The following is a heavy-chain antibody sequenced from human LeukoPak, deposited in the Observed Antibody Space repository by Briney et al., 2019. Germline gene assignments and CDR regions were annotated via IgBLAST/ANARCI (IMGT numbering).Heavy chain of an antibody. Sequence: SETLSLTCTVSGGSISSDGYYWRWVRQHPGEGLEWLGYIYYGGSTYYNPSRKSQVTISVDTSKKQFSLKLSSVTAADTAVYYCARDLVMDYWGQGTLVTVSS. CDR2: IYYGGST. CDR1: GGSISSDGYY. D-gene: IGHD2-8*02. V-gene: IGHV4-31*01. CDR3: ARDLVMDY. J-gene: IGHJ4*02.